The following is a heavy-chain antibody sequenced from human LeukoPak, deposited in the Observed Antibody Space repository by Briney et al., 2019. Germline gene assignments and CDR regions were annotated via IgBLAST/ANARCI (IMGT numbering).Heavy chain of an antibody. V-gene: IGHV3-21*01. CDR3: ASIYCSSTSCYAGGVNY. D-gene: IGHD2-2*01. CDR1: EFTFSTYS. Sequence: GGSLRLSCAASEFTFSTYSMNWVRQAPGKGLEWVSSISSSGTYIYYADSVKGRFTISRDNAKNSLYLQMNSLRAEGTAVYYCASIYCSSTSCYAGGVNYWGQGTLVTVSS. CDR2: ISSSGTYI. J-gene: IGHJ4*02.